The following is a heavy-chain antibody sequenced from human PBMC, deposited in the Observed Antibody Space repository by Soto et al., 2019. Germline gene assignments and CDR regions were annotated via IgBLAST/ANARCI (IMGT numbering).Heavy chain of an antibody. CDR1: GFTFSNFG. CDR3: ARDSFGFYYDSSGFD. CDR2: ISGDGST. J-gene: IGHJ4*02. D-gene: IGHD3-22*01. Sequence: GGSLRLSCVASGFTFSNFGMHWVRQAPGKGLEWLAGISGDGSTYYADSVKGRFTISRDNSKNTLYLQMNSLRAEDTAVYYCARDSFGFYYDSSGFDWGQGTLVTVSS. V-gene: IGHV3-30*03.